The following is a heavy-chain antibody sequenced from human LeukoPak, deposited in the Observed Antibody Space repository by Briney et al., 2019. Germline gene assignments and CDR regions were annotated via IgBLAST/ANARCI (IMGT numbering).Heavy chain of an antibody. D-gene: IGHD3-9*01. J-gene: IGHJ4*02. Sequence: GASVKVSCKASGYTFTSYGISWVRQAPGQGLEWMGWISAYNGNTNYAQKLQGRVTMTTDTSTSTAYMELRSLRSDDTAVYYCARDRYYDILTGSDGPYYFDYWGQGTLVTVSS. V-gene: IGHV1-18*01. CDR1: GYTFTSYG. CDR3: ARDRYYDILTGSDGPYYFDY. CDR2: ISAYNGNT.